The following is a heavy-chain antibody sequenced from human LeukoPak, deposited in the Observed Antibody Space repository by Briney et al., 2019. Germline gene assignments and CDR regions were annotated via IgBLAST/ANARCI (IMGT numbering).Heavy chain of an antibody. CDR1: GGSISSYY. J-gene: IGHJ4*02. D-gene: IGHD3-22*01. V-gene: IGHV4-59*01. CDR3: ARVLTPSYDSSGYYYFDY. Sequence: SETLSLTCTVSGGSISSYYWSWIRQPPVKGLEWIGYIYYSGSTNYNPSLKSRVTISVDTSKNQFSLKLSSVTAADTAVYYCARVLTPSYDSSGYYYFDYWGQGTLVTVSS. CDR2: IYYSGST.